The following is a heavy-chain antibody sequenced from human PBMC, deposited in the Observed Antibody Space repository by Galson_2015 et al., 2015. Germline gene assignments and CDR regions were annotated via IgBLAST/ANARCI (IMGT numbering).Heavy chain of an antibody. Sequence: SLRLSCAASGFTFSSYSMNWVRQAPGKGLEWVSYISSSSSTIYYADSVKGRFTISRDNAKNSLYLQMNSLRDEDTAVYYCARDKVVPAANYYYYGMDVWGQGTTVTVSS. CDR3: ARDKVVPAANYYYYGMDV. CDR1: GFTFSSYS. J-gene: IGHJ6*02. V-gene: IGHV3-48*02. D-gene: IGHD2-2*01. CDR2: ISSSSSTI.